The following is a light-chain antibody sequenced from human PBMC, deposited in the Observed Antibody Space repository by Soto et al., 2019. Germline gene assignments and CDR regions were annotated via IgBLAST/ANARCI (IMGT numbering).Light chain of an antibody. J-gene: IGLJ1*01. CDR3: AAWDDILNGYV. V-gene: IGLV1-44*01. CDR1: WSKIGRNS. Sequence: QSVLTQPPSVSGTPGQRVSISCSGIWSKIGRNSVSWFQHLPGTAPKLLIYSNNQRPSGVAGRFSGSKSGTSASLAISGLQSEDEADYYCAAWDDILNGYVLGNGTKVTV. CDR2: SNN.